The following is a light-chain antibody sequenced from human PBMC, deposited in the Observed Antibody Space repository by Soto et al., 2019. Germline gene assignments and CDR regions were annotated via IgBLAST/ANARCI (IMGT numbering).Light chain of an antibody. CDR3: QQSNIWPPIN. CDR1: QNVGNN. J-gene: IGKJ5*01. Sequence: ETVLMQSPGTLPCSPVESCTLCCSSSQNVGNNLAWYQQKPGQPPRLLIYDASNRATGIPARFSGSGSETDFTLTISSLEPEDFAVYCCQQSNIWPPINCGQGTRREIK. V-gene: IGKV3-11*01. CDR2: DAS.